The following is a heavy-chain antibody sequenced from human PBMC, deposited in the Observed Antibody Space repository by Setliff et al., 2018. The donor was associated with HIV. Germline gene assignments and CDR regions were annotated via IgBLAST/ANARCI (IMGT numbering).Heavy chain of an antibody. Sequence: KTSETLSLTCTVSGSSISSTTYFWGWVRQSPGKGLEWIGSIYYSGGTYYNPSLRSRVTMSIDTSKNHFSLQLTSVTAADTAVYYCAREPPSRIDVAGTASDYWGQGILVTVSS. V-gene: IGHV4-39*07. J-gene: IGHJ4*02. D-gene: IGHD6-19*01. CDR3: AREPPSRIDVAGTASDY. CDR1: GSSISSTTYF. CDR2: IYYSGGT.